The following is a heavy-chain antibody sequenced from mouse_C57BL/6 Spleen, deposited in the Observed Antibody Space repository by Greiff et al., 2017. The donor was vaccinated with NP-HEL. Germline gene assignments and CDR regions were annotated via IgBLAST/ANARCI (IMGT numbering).Heavy chain of an antibody. CDR1: GFSFNTYA. V-gene: IGHV10-1*01. D-gene: IGHD2-5*01. J-gene: IGHJ4*01. CDR2: IRSKSNNYAT. CDR3: VRRGYYSNYGYYAMDY. Sequence: EVQLVESGGGLVQPKGSLKLSCAASGFSFNTYAMNWVRQAPGKGLEWVARIRSKSNNYATYYADSVKDRFTISRDDSESMLYLQMNNLKTEDTAMYYCVRRGYYSNYGYYAMDYWGQGTSVTVSS.